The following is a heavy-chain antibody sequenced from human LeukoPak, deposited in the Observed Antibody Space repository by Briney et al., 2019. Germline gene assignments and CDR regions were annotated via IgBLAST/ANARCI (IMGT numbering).Heavy chain of an antibody. J-gene: IGHJ6*03. D-gene: IGHD5-24*01. CDR2: ISSSSSYI. Sequence: GGSLRLSCAASGFTFSSYSMNWVRQAPGKGLEWVSSISSSSSYIYYADSVKGRFTISRDNSKNTLYLQMNSLRAEDTAVYYCAKDQRRDGSYYYYYMDVWGKGTTVTVSS. V-gene: IGHV3-21*04. CDR1: GFTFSSYS. CDR3: AKDQRRDGSYYYYYMDV.